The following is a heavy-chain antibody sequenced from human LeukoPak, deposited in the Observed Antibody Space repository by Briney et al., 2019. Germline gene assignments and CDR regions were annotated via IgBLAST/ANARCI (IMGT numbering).Heavy chain of an antibody. Sequence: PGGSLRLSCAASGFTFSNYWMHWVRQAPGKGLVWVSRIDSDGSTTSYADSVKGRFTISRDNAKNTLYLQMNSLRAEDTAVYYCARGASGYSYGWGQGTLVTVSS. J-gene: IGHJ4*02. CDR3: ARGASGYSYG. D-gene: IGHD5-18*01. V-gene: IGHV3-74*01. CDR2: IDSDGSTT. CDR1: GFTFSNYW.